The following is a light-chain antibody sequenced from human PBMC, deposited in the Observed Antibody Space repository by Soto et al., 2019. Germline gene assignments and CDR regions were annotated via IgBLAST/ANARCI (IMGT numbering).Light chain of an antibody. CDR3: QTWGTGSHVV. V-gene: IGLV4-69*01. CDR2: VDSDGSH. Sequence: QSVLTQSPSASASLGASVKLTCTLSSGDSSYAIAWHQQQPEKGPRYLMKVDSDGSHNKGDGISDRCSGSRSGTERYLTISSLHSEDEADYYCQTWGTGSHVVFGGGTKLTVL. CDR1: SGDSSYA. J-gene: IGLJ2*01.